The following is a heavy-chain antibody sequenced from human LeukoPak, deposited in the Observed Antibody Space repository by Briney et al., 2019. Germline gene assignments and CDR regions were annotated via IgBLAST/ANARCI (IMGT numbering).Heavy chain of an antibody. J-gene: IGHJ3*02. CDR2: INSGGSI. Sequence: PSETLSLTCAVSGGSFSGYYWTWIRQPPGKGLEWIGEINSGGSINYNPSLKSRVTISVDTSEKQFSLKLSSVTAADTAVYYCVRPRYYYDGSSYTEIWGQGTMVTVS. CDR3: VRPRYYYDGSSYTEI. CDR1: GGSFSGYY. D-gene: IGHD3-22*01. V-gene: IGHV4-34*01.